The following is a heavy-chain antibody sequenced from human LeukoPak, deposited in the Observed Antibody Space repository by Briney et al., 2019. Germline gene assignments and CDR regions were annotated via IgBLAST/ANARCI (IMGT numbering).Heavy chain of an antibody. J-gene: IGHJ6*02. Sequence: PSETLSLTCTVSGGSISSSSYYWGWIRQPPGKGLEWIGSIYYSGSTYYNPSLKSRVTTSVDTSKNQFSLKLSSVTAADTAVYYCARRTLWTLNHVYYYGMDVWGQGTTVTVSS. V-gene: IGHV4-39*07. D-gene: IGHD2-21*01. CDR2: IYYSGST. CDR1: GGSISSSSYY. CDR3: ARRTLWTLNHVYYYGMDV.